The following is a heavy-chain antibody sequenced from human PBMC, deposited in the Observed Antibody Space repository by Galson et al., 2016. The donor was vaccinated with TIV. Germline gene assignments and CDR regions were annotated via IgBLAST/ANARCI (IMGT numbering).Heavy chain of an antibody. Sequence: SLRLSCAASGFTFSSYTFHWVRKTPGKGLEWVAIISHDGNNKDFADSVEGRFTISRDSPKNTVFLQMNSLRLEDTAVYYCTRDGRGNWKYVDYFDYWGPGTVVTVSS. D-gene: IGHD1-7*01. V-gene: IGHV3-30-3*01. CDR1: GFTFSSYT. CDR2: ISHDGNNK. CDR3: TRDGRGNWKYVDYFDY. J-gene: IGHJ4*02.